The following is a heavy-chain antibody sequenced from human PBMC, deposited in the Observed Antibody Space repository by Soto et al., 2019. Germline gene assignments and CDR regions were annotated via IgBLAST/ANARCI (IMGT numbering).Heavy chain of an antibody. D-gene: IGHD3-10*01. CDR3: GRRTVGGSVPYYNACFDP. Sequence: SETLSLTCAVYGGSFSGYYWSWIRQPPGRGLEWIGEINHSGTTNNNPSLKSRVTISVDTSKNQFSLKVSSVTAADTAVYYCGRRTVGGSVPYYNACFDPWGQGTLVTVSS. CDR1: GGSFSGYY. J-gene: IGHJ5*02. V-gene: IGHV4-34*01. CDR2: INHSGTT.